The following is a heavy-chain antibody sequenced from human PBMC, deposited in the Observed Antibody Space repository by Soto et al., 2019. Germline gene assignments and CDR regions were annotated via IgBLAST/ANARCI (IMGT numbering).Heavy chain of an antibody. CDR1: GFTFSSYG. V-gene: IGHV3-30*18. CDR3: AKGAAAGTLFGDY. CDR2: ISYDGSNK. D-gene: IGHD6-13*01. J-gene: IGHJ4*02. Sequence: QVQLVESGGGVVQPGRSLRLSCAASGFTFSSYGMHWVRQAPGKGLEWVAVISYDGSNKYYADSVKGRFTISRDNSKNTLYLQMNGLRAEDTAVYYGAKGAAAGTLFGDYLGQGTLVTVSS.